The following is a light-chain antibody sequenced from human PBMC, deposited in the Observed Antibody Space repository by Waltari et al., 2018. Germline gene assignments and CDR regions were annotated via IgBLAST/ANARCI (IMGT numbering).Light chain of an antibody. J-gene: IGKJ1*01. CDR2: RAS. CDR3: QQHGTLPAT. V-gene: IGKV3-20*01. CDR1: QTVGSSS. Sequence: EIVLTQSPGTASLSPGERVTLSCRASQTVGSSSLAWYQQKPGQAPRLVISRASRRATGIPDRFSGSGSGTDVSLTISRLEPEDFAVYYCQQHGTLPATFGQGTKVEIK.